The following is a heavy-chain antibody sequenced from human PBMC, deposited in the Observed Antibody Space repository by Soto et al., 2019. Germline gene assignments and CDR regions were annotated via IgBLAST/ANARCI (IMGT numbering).Heavy chain of an antibody. J-gene: IGHJ4*02. CDR3: ARAVGKGDSSGYYY. CDR1: GYTFTGYY. V-gene: IGHV1-2*04. CDR2: INPNSGGT. Sequence: ASVKVSCKASGYTFTGYYMHWVRQAPGQGLEWMGWINPNSGGTNYAQKFQGWVTMTRDTSISTAYMELSRLRSDDTAVYYCARAVGKGDSSGYYYWGQGILVTVSS. D-gene: IGHD3-22*01.